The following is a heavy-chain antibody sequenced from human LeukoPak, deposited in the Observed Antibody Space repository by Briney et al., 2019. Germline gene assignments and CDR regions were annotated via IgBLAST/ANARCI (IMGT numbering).Heavy chain of an antibody. CDR3: ARDPSSSWYVVHYYYYMDV. CDR2: ISAYNGNT. CDR1: GYTFTSYG. D-gene: IGHD6-13*01. V-gene: IGHV1-18*01. Sequence: GASVKVSCKASGYTFTSYGISWVRQAPGQGLEWMGWISAYNGNTNYAQKLQGRVTMTTDTSTSTAYMELRSLRSDDTAVYYCARDPSSSWYVVHYYYYMDVWGKGTTVTVSS. J-gene: IGHJ6*03.